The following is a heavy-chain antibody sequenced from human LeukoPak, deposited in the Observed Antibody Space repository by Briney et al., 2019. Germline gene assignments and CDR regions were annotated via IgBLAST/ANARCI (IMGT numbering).Heavy chain of an antibody. CDR1: GFTFSDYY. CDR2: ISGSGSTV. CDR3: ARDRGNSDPGDWFDP. D-gene: IGHD4-23*01. V-gene: IGHV3-11*01. J-gene: IGHJ5*02. Sequence: GGSLRLSCAASGFTFSDYYMSWIRQAPGKGLEWVSYISGSGSTVYYAATVRGRFTISRDNAKNSLFLQMYSLRAEDTAVYYCARDRGNSDPGDWFDPWGQGTLVTVSS.